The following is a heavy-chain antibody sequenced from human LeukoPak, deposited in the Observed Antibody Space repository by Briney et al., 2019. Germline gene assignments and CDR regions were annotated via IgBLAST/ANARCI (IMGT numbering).Heavy chain of an antibody. CDR3: ARDESSTSWKVRFDP. CDR2: INPNSGGT. V-gene: IGHV1-2*02. Sequence: ASVTVSCKASGYTFTGYYMHWVRQAPGQGLEWMGWINPNSGGTNYAQKFQGRVTMTRDTSISTAYMELSRLRSDDTAVYYCARDESSTSWKVRFDPWGQGTLVTVSS. D-gene: IGHD2-2*01. J-gene: IGHJ5*02. CDR1: GYTFTGYY.